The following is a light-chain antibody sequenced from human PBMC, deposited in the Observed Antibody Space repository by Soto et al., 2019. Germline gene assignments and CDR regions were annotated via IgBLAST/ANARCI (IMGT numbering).Light chain of an antibody. CDR3: CSYAGSSTMT. V-gene: IGLV2-11*01. J-gene: IGLJ2*01. Sequence: QSVLTQPRSVSGSPGQSVTVSCTGTSRDVGIYNYVSWYQQRPGTAPKVMIYDVTKRPSGVPDRFSGSKSANTASLTISGLQADDEADYYCCSYAGSSTMTFGGGTKVTVL. CDR1: SRDVGIYNY. CDR2: DVT.